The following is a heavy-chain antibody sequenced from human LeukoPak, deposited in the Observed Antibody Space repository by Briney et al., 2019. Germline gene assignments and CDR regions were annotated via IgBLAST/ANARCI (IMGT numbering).Heavy chain of an antibody. CDR1: GGSISSYY. V-gene: IGHV4-59*08. Sequence: SETLSLTCTVSGGSISSYYWSWIRQPPGKGLEWIGYIYYSGTTNYNPSLKSRVTISVDTSKNQFSLKLSSVTAADTAVYYCARHGPRYGSGSYYYFDYWGQGTLVTVSS. D-gene: IGHD3-10*01. CDR2: IYYSGTT. J-gene: IGHJ4*02. CDR3: ARHGPRYGSGSYYYFDY.